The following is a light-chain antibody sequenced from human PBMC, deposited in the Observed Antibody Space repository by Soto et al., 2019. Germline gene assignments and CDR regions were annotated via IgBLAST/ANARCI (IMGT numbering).Light chain of an antibody. CDR2: KAS. J-gene: IGKJ2*01. CDR1: QSVGRL. V-gene: IGKV1-5*03. Sequence: DIQMTQSPSILSASVGDRVTFTCRASQSVGRLVAWYQQRPGKAPNLLLYKASTLEGGVLSRFSGSGSGTEFALSVSGLQPEDFATYCCQQYTVYPYAFGQGTELEI. CDR3: QQYTVYPYA.